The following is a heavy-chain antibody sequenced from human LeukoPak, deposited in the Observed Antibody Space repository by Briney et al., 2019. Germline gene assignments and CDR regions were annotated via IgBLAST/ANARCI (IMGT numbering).Heavy chain of an antibody. CDR2: INPNSGGT. CDR1: GYTFTGYY. Sequence: GASVKVSCKASGYTFTGYYMHWVRQAPGQGLEWMGWINPNSGGTNYAQKFQGRVTMTRDTSISTAYMELSGLRSDDTAVYYCAREERYSGYYDAFDIWGQGTMVTVSS. D-gene: IGHD5-12*01. V-gene: IGHV1-2*02. CDR3: AREERYSGYYDAFDI. J-gene: IGHJ3*02.